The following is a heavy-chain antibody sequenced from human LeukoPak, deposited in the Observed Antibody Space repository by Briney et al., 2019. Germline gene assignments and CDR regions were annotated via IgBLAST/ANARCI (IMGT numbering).Heavy chain of an antibody. CDR1: GGTFTSYD. D-gene: IGHD4-17*01. CDR3: ARGAHYGDYDDY. V-gene: IGHV1-8*01. CDR2: MNPNSGNT. Sequence: ASVKVSCKASGGTFTSYDINWVRQATGQGLEWMGWMNPNSGNTGYAQKFQGRVTMTRNTSISTAYMELSSLRSEDTAVYYCARGAHYGDYDDYWGQGTLVTVSS. J-gene: IGHJ4*02.